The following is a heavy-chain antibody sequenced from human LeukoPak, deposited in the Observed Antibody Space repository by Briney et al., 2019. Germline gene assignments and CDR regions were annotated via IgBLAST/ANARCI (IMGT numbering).Heavy chain of an antibody. CDR1: GFTFSSYE. Sequence: GGSLRLSCAASGFTFSSYEMNWVRQVPGKGLEWVSYISSSGSTIYYADSVKGRFTISRDNAKNSLYLQMNSLRAEDTAVYYCARVGDTAMLFDYWGQGTLVTVSS. D-gene: IGHD5-18*01. CDR2: ISSSGSTI. CDR3: ARVGDTAMLFDY. J-gene: IGHJ4*02. V-gene: IGHV3-48*03.